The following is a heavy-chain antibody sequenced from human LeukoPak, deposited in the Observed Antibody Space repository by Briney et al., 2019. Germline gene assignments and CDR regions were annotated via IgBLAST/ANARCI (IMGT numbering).Heavy chain of an antibody. Sequence: SETLSLTCTVSGGSISSSIYYWGWIRQPPGKGLEWIGSIYYSGSTYYNPSLKSRVTISVDTSKNQFSLKLSSVTAADTAVYYCARHRGYSYGNYYYGMDVWGQGTTVTVSS. CDR1: GGSISSSIYY. CDR2: IYYSGST. D-gene: IGHD5-18*01. J-gene: IGHJ6*02. V-gene: IGHV4-39*01. CDR3: ARHRGYSYGNYYYGMDV.